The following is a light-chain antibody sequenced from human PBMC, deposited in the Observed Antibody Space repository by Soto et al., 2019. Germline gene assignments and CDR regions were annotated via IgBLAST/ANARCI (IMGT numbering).Light chain of an antibody. Sequence: IVLTQSPGTLSLSPGERATLSCRASQNVSSYLAWYQQKPGQAHRLXIYDAYNRATGIQARFSGSGSGTDFTLTIRSLEPEDFAVYYCKQRSNWPLTFGGGTKVDIK. CDR3: KQRSNWPLT. V-gene: IGKV3-11*01. J-gene: IGKJ4*01. CDR1: QNVSSY. CDR2: DAY.